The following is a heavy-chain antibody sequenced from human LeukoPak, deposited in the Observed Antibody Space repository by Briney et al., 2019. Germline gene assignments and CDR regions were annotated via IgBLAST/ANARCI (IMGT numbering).Heavy chain of an antibody. V-gene: IGHV5-51*01. CDR2: IYPSDSDT. CDR3: ARQGSHYDFWSGYSHDFEY. CDR1: GYTFNSYW. D-gene: IGHD3-3*01. Sequence: GESLKISCKGSGYTFNSYWIGWVRQMPGKGLEWMGVIYPSDSDTRYSPSFQGQVTISADKSISTAYLQWNSLKASDTAMYYCARQGSHYDFWSGYSHDFEYWGQGSLVTVSS. J-gene: IGHJ4*02.